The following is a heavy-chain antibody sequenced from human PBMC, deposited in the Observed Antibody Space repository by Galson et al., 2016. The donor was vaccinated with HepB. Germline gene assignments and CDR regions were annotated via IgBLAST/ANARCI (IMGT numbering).Heavy chain of an antibody. CDR1: GFSFNTYT. J-gene: IGHJ3*01. D-gene: IGHD3-16*02. CDR3: AKGFYRRESLNDAFDV. Sequence: LRLSCAASGFSFNTYTMTWVRQAPGKGLEWVSTISGRDISTYYADSVKGRFTISRDTSNNPLYLHLNSLRADDTAVYYCAKGFYRRESLNDAFDVWGQGTLVTVSS. V-gene: IGHV3-23*01. CDR2: ISGRDIST.